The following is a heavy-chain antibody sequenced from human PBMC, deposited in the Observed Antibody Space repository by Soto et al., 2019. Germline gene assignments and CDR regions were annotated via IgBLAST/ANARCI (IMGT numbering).Heavy chain of an antibody. J-gene: IGHJ4*02. CDR2: IYYSGST. CDR3: ARDPIAARPDY. D-gene: IGHD6-6*01. CDR1: GGSISSGGYY. V-gene: IGHV4-31*03. Sequence: QVQLQESGPGLVKPSQTLSLTCTVSGGSISSGGYYWSWIRQPPGKGLEWIGYIYYSGSTYYNPSLKRRVTISVDTAKNQFSLKLSSVTAADTAVYYCARDPIAARPDYWGQGTLVTVSS.